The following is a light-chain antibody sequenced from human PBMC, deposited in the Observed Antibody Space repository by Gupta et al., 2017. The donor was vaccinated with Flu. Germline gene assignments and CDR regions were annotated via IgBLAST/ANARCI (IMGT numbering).Light chain of an antibody. CDR1: EVTKKY. V-gene: IGLV3-25*03. Sequence: QTARTTRSGVEVTKKYDDWYQQKPDQAPVMLLYNDNERRSEIPERFSGSMSEATATLTISGVQAEDEADYHCQSTESSSNYPLFGGGTKLTVL. CDR3: QSTESSSNYPL. CDR2: NDN. J-gene: IGLJ2*01.